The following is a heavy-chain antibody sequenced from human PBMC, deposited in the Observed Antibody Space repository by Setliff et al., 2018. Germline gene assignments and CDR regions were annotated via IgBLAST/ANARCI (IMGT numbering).Heavy chain of an antibody. CDR2: SNHGGST. CDR1: GESFSNNY. CDR3: ARDQTAILDF. J-gene: IGHJ4*01. D-gene: IGHD5-18*01. Sequence: PSETLSLTCSVYGESFSNNYWSWIRQSPGRGLEWIGESNHGGSTSYNPSLKSRVTISVDTSKNQFSLRLTSVTAADTAVYFCARDQTAILDFWGHGTLVTVSS. V-gene: IGHV4-34*01.